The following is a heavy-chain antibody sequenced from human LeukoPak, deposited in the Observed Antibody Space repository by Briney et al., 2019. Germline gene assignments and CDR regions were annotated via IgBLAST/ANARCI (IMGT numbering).Heavy chain of an antibody. J-gene: IGHJ5*02. CDR2: IYGDDYT. Sequence: PGGSLRLSCAASGFTVGSNYMTWVRQAPGKGLEWVALIYGDDYTFYADSVEGRFTVSRDRSKNTVYLRLNSLRPEDTAVYYCATDGAGFDTWGQGVLDTVSS. CDR1: GFTVGSNY. CDR3: ATDGAGFDT. V-gene: IGHV3-53*01.